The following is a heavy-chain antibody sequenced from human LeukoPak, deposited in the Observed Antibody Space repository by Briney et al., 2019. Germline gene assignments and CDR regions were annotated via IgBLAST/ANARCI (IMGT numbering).Heavy chain of an antibody. Sequence: GASVKVSCKASGGTFISYAISWVRQAPGQGLEWMGGIIPIFGTANYAQKFQGRVTITADESTSTAYMELSSLRSEDTAVYYCARSAAGPLDDAFDIWGQGTMVTVSS. CDR2: IIPIFGTA. D-gene: IGHD6-13*01. CDR3: ARSAAGPLDDAFDI. CDR1: GGTFISYA. J-gene: IGHJ3*02. V-gene: IGHV1-69*13.